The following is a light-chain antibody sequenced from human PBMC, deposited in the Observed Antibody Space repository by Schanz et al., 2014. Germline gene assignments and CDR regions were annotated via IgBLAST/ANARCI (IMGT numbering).Light chain of an antibody. V-gene: IGKV3-15*01. CDR2: GAS. Sequence: EIVLTQSPATLSLSPGERATLSCRASQSVSSYLAWYQQKPGQAPRLLIYGASSRATGVPVRFSGSGSATEFTLTISSLQSEDFAVYYCQQYDRWPPWTFGQGTKVEIK. CDR3: QQYDRWPPWT. CDR1: QSVSSY. J-gene: IGKJ1*01.